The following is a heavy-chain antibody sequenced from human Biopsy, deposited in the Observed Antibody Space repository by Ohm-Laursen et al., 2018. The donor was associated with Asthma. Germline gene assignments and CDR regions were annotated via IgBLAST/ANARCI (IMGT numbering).Heavy chain of an antibody. Sequence: TLSLTCAVSGDSTDSGDYSWTWIRQSPGVGLEWIGYIYRNGDTYYNPTLKNRVTISIDRSKNQFSLRLRSVTAADTAVYYCARGWNCGGDCYSLDSWGQGTLVTVSS. D-gene: IGHD2-21*02. V-gene: IGHV4-30-2*06. CDR3: ARGWNCGGDCYSLDS. J-gene: IGHJ4*02. CDR2: IYRNGDT. CDR1: GDSTDSGDYS.